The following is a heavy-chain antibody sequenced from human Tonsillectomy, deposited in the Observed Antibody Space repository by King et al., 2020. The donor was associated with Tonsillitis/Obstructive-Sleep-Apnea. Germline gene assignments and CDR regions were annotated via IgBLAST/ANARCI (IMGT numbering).Heavy chain of an antibody. CDR1: GGSISSYY. Sequence: QLQESGPGLVKPSETLSLTCTVSGGSISSYYWSWIRQPPGKGLEWIGYIYYSGSTNYNPSLKSRVTISVDTSKNQFSLKLSSVTAADTAVYYCARSYCSSTSCYMGDNWFDPWGQGTLATVSS. D-gene: IGHD2-2*02. J-gene: IGHJ5*02. V-gene: IGHV4-59*08. CDR2: IYYSGST. CDR3: ARSYCSSTSCYMGDNWFDP.